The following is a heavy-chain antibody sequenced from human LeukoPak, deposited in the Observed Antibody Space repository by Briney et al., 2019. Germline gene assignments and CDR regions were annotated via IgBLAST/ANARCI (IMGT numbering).Heavy chain of an antibody. Sequence: GGSLRLSCAASGFTVSSNYTSWVRQAPGKGLEWVSVIYSGGSTYYADSVKRRFTISRDNSKNTLYLQMNSLRAEDTAVYYCARDLLSDYYDSSDNWGQGTLVTVSS. CDR2: IYSGGST. CDR1: GFTVSSNY. V-gene: IGHV3-53*01. D-gene: IGHD3-22*01. CDR3: ARDLLSDYYDSSDN. J-gene: IGHJ4*02.